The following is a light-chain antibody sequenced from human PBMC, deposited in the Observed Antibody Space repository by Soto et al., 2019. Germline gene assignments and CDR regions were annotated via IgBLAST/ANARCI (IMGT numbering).Light chain of an antibody. CDR2: KAS. CDR3: QQYDSYSAT. CDR1: QSISSW. V-gene: IGKV1-5*03. J-gene: IGKJ1*01. Sequence: DIQMTQSPSTLSASLGDRVTITCRASQSISSWVAWYQQKPGKAPKLLIYKASTLESGVSSRFTGSGSGTEFHLTINSLQPDDFATYYCQQYDSYSATCGQGTKV.